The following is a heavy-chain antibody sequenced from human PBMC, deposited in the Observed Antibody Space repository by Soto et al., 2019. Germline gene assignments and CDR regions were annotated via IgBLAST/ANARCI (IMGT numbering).Heavy chain of an antibody. CDR2: ISYDGGLQ. D-gene: IGHD5-18*01. CDR3: VSDRGYGHASVPYS. Sequence: QAHLVESGGGVVQPGRSLRLSCAASGFTFTSYGMHWVRQAPGTRLGWVAVISYDGGLQHYADSVKGRFTISRDNSKNMALLQMNSLRAEDTAVYYCVSDRGYGHASVPYSWGQGTLVSVSS. J-gene: IGHJ4*02. CDR1: GFTFTSYG. V-gene: IGHV3-30*03.